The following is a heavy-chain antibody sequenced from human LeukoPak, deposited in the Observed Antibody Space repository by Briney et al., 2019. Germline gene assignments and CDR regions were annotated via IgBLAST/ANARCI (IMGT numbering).Heavy chain of an antibody. CDR1: GFTFSSYA. J-gene: IGHJ4*02. Sequence: GGSLRLSCAASGFTFSSYAMSWVRQAPGKGLEWVSAISGSGGSTYYADSVKGRFTISRDNSKNTLYLQMNSLRAEDTAVYYCARDNGYSGSYYPDYWGQGTLVTVSS. CDR3: ARDNGYSGSYYPDY. CDR2: ISGSGGST. V-gene: IGHV3-23*01. D-gene: IGHD1-26*01.